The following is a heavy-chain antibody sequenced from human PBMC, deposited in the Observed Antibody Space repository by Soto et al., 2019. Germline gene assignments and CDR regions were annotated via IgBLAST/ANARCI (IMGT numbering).Heavy chain of an antibody. CDR3: AASGLLNYYYGMDV. CDR1: GYTLTELS. D-gene: IGHD2-15*01. CDR2: FDPEDGET. V-gene: IGHV1-24*01. J-gene: IGHJ6*02. Sequence: GASVKVSCKVSGYTLTELSMHWVRQAPGKGLEWMGGFDPEDGETIYAQKFQGRVTMTEDTSTDTAYMELSSLRSEDTAVYYCAASGLLNYYYGMDVWGQGTTVTVSS.